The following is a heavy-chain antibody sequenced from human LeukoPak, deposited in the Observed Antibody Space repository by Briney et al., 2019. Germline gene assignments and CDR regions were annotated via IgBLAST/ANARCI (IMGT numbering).Heavy chain of an antibody. V-gene: IGHV3-7*01. J-gene: IGHJ3*01. D-gene: IGHD6-13*01. CDR3: VVYKYILSWSAFDF. CDR2: IGQDGSDK. CDR1: GFTSTTAW. Sequence: GGSLTLSCAISGFTSTTAWMTWVRQAPGKGLEWVADIGQDGSDKYHVDSVKGRFIISRDNAKKSVSLRMNNLRVEDTAVYYCVVYKYILSWSAFDFWGRGTMVTVSS.